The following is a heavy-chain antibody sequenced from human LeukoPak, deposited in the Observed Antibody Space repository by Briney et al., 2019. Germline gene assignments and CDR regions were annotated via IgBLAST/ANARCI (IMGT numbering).Heavy chain of an antibody. CDR1: GYTFTGYY. CDR3: ATSLLNDFHYYYMDV. V-gene: IGHV1-24*01. CDR2: FDPEDGET. J-gene: IGHJ6*03. D-gene: IGHD3-3*01. Sequence: ASVKVSCKASGYTFTGYYMHWVRQAPGQGLEWMGGFDPEDGETIYAQKFQGRVTMTEDTSTDTAYMELSSLRSEDTAVYYCATSLLNDFHYYYMDVWGKGTTVTVSS.